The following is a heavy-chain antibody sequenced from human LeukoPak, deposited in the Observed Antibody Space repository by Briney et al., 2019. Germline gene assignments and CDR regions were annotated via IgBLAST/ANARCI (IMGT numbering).Heavy chain of an antibody. CDR1: GYTFTGYY. CDR2: INPNSGGT. V-gene: IGHV1-2*02. J-gene: IGHJ6*03. Sequence: GTPVKVSCKASGYTFTGYYMHWVRQAPGQGLEWMGWINPNSGGTNYAQKFQGRVTMTRDTSISTAYMEVSRLRPDDTAVYYCARGPLGSSSSGYYYYMDVWGKGTTVTVSS. D-gene: IGHD6-6*01. CDR3: ARGPLGSSSSGYYYYMDV.